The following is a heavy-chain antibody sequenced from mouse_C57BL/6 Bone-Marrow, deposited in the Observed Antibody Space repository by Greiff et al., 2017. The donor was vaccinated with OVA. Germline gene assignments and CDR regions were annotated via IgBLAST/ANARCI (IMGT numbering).Heavy chain of an antibody. CDR2: INPSSGYT. V-gene: IGHV1-4*01. CDR3: ASNCRGWFAY. Sequence: VQLQESGAELARPGASVKMSCKASGYTFTSYTMHWVKQRPGQGLEWIGYINPSSGYTKYNQKFKDKATLTADKSSSTAYMQLSSLTSEDSAVYYWASNCRGWFAYWGQGTLVTVSA. J-gene: IGHJ3*01. D-gene: IGHD4-1*01. CDR1: GYTFTSYT.